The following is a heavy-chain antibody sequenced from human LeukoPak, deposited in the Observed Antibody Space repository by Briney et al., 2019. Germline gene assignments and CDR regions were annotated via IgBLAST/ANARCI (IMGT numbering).Heavy chain of an antibody. J-gene: IGHJ6*03. Sequence: GASVKVSCKASGYTFTSYGISWVRQAPRQGLEWMGWISAYNGNTNYAQKLQGRVTITTDESTSTAYMELSSLRSEDTAVYYCARDLNYGGLHHYYYMDVWGKGTTVTVSS. CDR1: GYTFTSYG. D-gene: IGHD4-17*01. CDR3: ARDLNYGGLHHYYYMDV. CDR2: ISAYNGNT. V-gene: IGHV1-18*01.